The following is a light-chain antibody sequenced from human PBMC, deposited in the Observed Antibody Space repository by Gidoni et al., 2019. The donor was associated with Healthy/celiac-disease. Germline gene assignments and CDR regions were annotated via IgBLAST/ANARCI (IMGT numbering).Light chain of an antibody. J-gene: IGKJ4*01. V-gene: IGKV1-39*01. Sequence: DIHMTQSPSSLSESVGDRVTITCRASHSISSYLNGNQPKPGKAPKLLIYAASSLQSGVPSRFSGIGFGTDVTLTIISLQLEDFATYYCQQSYSTPLTFGGGTKVEIK. CDR2: AAS. CDR3: QQSYSTPLT. CDR1: HSISSY.